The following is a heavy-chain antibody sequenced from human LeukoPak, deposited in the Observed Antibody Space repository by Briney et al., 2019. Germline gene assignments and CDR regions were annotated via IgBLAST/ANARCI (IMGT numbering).Heavy chain of an antibody. J-gene: IGHJ4*02. CDR2: IGTAGDT. V-gene: IGHV3-13*01. Sequence: PWGSLRLSCAAFGFTFSSYDMHWVRQATGKGLEWVSAIGTAGDTYYPGSVKGRFTISRENAKNSLYLQMNGLRAGDTAVYYCARVVSSSWDFDYWGQGTLVTVSS. CDR3: ARVVSSSWDFDY. CDR1: GFTFSSYD. D-gene: IGHD6-13*01.